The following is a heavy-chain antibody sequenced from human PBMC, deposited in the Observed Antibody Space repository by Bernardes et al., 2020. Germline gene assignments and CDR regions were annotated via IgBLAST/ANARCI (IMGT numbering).Heavy chain of an antibody. Sequence: GGSLRLSCAASGFTFDDYAMHWVRQAPGKGLEWVSGISWNSGSIGYADSVKGRFTISRDNAKNSLYLQMNSLRAEDTALYYCAKDMGGSGGYDFWSGYYTGESYYGSGFDYWGQGT. CDR3: AKDMGGSGGYDFWSGYYTGESYYGSGFDY. D-gene: IGHD3-3*01. CDR2: ISWNSGSI. CDR1: GFTFDDYA. V-gene: IGHV3-9*01. J-gene: IGHJ4*02.